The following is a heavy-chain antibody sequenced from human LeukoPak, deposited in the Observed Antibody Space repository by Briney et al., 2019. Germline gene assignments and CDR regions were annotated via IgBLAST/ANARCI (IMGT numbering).Heavy chain of an antibody. D-gene: IGHD1-26*01. J-gene: IGHJ4*02. CDR1: GGSISSSSYY. CDR2: FYYSGST. V-gene: IGHV4-39*01. CDR3: ARFGGTYYGDFDY. Sequence: SETLSLTCTVSGGSISSSSYYWGWIRQPPGKWLEWIGSFYYSGSTYYNPSLKSRVTISVDTSRNQFSLKLSSVTAADTAVYYCARFGGTYYGDFDYWGQGTLVTVSS.